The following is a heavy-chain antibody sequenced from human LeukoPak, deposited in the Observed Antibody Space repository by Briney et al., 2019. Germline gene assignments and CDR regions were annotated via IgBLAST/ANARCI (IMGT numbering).Heavy chain of an antibody. CDR3: ARDGLYDSSGYYMDS. CDR1: GGAISSYY. D-gene: IGHD3-22*01. V-gene: IGHV4-59*01. Sequence: PSETLSLTCTVSGGAISSYYWSLIRQPPGKGLEWIGYTYYSGGTKYNPSLMSRVTISVDRAQNQFSLSLSSVTAADTAVYYCARDGLYDSSGYYMDSWGQGTLVIVSS. J-gene: IGHJ4*02. CDR2: TYYSGGT.